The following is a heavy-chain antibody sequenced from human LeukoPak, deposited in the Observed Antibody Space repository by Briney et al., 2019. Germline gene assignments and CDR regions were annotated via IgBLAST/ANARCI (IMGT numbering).Heavy chain of an antibody. Sequence: PGGSLRLSCAASGFTFSSYEMNWVRQAPGKELEWISYISSSGSSIYYVDSVKGRFTISRDNAKNPLYLKMNSLRAEDTAVYYCARDNGDPRTYFDYWGQGTLVTVSS. J-gene: IGHJ4*02. V-gene: IGHV3-48*03. CDR1: GFTFSSYE. D-gene: IGHD4-17*01. CDR3: ARDNGDPRTYFDY. CDR2: ISSSGSSI.